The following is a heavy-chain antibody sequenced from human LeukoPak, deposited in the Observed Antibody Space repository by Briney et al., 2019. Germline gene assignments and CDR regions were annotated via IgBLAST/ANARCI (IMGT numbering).Heavy chain of an antibody. CDR2: ISYHGSNK. CDR1: GGSISSSS. J-gene: IGHJ4*02. CDR3: AKAAGGYCSGGSCYEVG. V-gene: IGHV3-30*18. Sequence: LSLTCTVSGGSISSSSYYWGWIRQPPGKGLEWVALISYHGSNKYYADSVKGRFTISRDNSKNTLYLQMNSLRAEDTAVYYCAKAAGGYCSGGSCYEVGWGQGTLVTVSS. D-gene: IGHD2-15*01.